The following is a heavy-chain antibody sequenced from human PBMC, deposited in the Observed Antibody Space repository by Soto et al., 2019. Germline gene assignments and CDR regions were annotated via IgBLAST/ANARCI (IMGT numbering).Heavy chain of an antibody. CDR3: ARESGVVRGVYPNHYYYYGMDV. CDR2: IYDSGST. Sequence: SQPMSLTCTVSCGYIGSVGYCWIRISKHPGKGLEWIGYIYDSGSTNYNPSLKSRVTISVDTSKNQFSLKLSSVTAADTAVYYCARESGVVRGVYPNHYYYYGMDVWGQGTTVNGSS. D-gene: IGHD3-10*01. CDR1: CGYIGSVGYC. V-gene: IGHV4-61*08. J-gene: IGHJ6*02.